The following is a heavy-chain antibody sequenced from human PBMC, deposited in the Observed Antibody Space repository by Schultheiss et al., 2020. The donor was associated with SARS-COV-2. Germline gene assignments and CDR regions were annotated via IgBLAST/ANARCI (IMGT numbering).Heavy chain of an antibody. CDR3: VKEGEEMGTS. D-gene: IGHD5-24*01. CDR1: GFTFSSYS. Sequence: GSLRLSCAASGFTFSSYSMNWVRQAPGKGLEWVSSISSSSSYIYYADSVKGRFTISRDNAKSSLYLHMNSLRVDDTAVYYCVKEGEEMGTSWGQGTLVTVSS. V-gene: IGHV3-21*04. J-gene: IGHJ4*02. CDR2: ISSSSSYI.